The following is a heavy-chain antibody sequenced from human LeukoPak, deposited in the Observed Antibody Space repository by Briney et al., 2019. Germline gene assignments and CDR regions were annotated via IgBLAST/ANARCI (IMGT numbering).Heavy chain of an antibody. CDR3: ARRTFGGVIAY. CDR1: GDSISSSSSY. V-gene: IGHV4-39*07. D-gene: IGHD3-16*02. Sequence: SETLSLTCTVSGDSISSSSSYWGWIRQPPGKGLEWIGEINHSGSTNYNPSLKSRVTISVDTSKNQFSLKLSSVTAADTAVYYCARRTFGGVIAYWGQGTLVTVSS. CDR2: INHSGST. J-gene: IGHJ4*02.